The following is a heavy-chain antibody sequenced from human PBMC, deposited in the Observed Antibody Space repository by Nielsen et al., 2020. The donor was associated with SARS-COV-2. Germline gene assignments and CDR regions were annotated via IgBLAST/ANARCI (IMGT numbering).Heavy chain of an antibody. D-gene: IGHD3-3*01. CDR2: ISSSSSYI. CDR3: ARHCIRSITIFGVVIPEGGMDV. Sequence: WIRQPPGKELEWVSSISSSSSYIYYADSVKGRFTISRDNAKNSLYLQMNSLRAEDTAVYYCARHCIRSITIFGVVIPEGGMDVWGQGTTVTVSS. J-gene: IGHJ6*02. V-gene: IGHV3-21*01.